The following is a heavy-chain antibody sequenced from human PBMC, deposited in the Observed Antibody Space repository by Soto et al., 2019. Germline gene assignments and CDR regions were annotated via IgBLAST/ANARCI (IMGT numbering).Heavy chain of an antibody. V-gene: IGHV4-59*01. CDR3: ARHADSGYDGDFGY. Sequence: SETLSLTCTVSGGSISSYYWSWIRQPPGKGLEWIGYIYYSGSTNYNPSLKSRVTISVDTSKNQFSLKLSSVTAADTAVYYCARHADSGYDGDFGYWGQGTLVTVSS. CDR1: GGSISSYY. CDR2: IYYSGST. J-gene: IGHJ4*02. D-gene: IGHD5-12*01.